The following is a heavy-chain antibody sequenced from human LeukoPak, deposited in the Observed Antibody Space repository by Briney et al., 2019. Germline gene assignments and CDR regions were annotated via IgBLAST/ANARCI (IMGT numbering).Heavy chain of an antibody. V-gene: IGHV1-2*04. J-gene: IGHJ6*02. D-gene: IGHD3-22*01. CDR2: INPNSGGT. CDR3: ARGYYDSSGYPGDYYYGMDV. CDR1: GYTFTSYD. Sequence: GASVKVSCKASGYTFTSYDINWVRQATGQGLEWMGWINPNSGGTNYAQKFQGWVTITRDTSASTAYMELSSLRSEDTAVYYCARGYYDSSGYPGDYYYGMDVWGQGTTVTVSS.